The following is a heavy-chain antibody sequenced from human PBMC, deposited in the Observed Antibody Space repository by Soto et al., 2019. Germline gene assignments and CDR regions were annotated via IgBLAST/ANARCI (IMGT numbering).Heavy chain of an antibody. Sequence: QVQLQESGPGLVKPSQTLSLTCTVSGGSISSGDYYWSWIRQPPGKGLEWIGYIYHSGSTYYNPSLKSRVTISVDTSKNQFSLKLSSVTAAATAVYYCASERPDGARLDPWGQGTLVTVSS. V-gene: IGHV4-30-4*01. J-gene: IGHJ5*02. CDR2: IYHSGST. CDR1: GGSISSGDYY. CDR3: ASERPDGARLDP. D-gene: IGHD6-6*01.